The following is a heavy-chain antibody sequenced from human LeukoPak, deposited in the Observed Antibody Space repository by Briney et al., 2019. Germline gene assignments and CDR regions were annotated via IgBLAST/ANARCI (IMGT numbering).Heavy chain of an antibody. Sequence: AASVKVSCKASGYTFTGYYMHWVRQAPGQGLEWMGWINPNSGGTNYAQKFQGRVTMTRDTSISTAYMELSRLRSDDTAVYYCARGGDIPTIGYYYYYMDVWGKGTTVTISS. CDR3: ARGGDIPTIGYYYYYMDV. J-gene: IGHJ6*03. CDR2: INPNSGGT. CDR1: GYTFTGYY. V-gene: IGHV1-2*02. D-gene: IGHD4-17*01.